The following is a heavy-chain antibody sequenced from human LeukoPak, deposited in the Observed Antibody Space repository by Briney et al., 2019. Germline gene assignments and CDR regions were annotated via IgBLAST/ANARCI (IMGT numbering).Heavy chain of an antibody. CDR3: ARLPHLRHYYYGMDV. J-gene: IGHJ6*02. Sequence: GESLKISCKGSGYRFTSYWIGWVRQMPGKGLEWMRIIYPGDSDTRYSPSFQGQVPISADKSISTAYLQWSSLKASDTAMYYCARLPHLRHYYYGMDVWGQGTTVTVSS. CDR2: IYPGDSDT. CDR1: GYRFTSYW. V-gene: IGHV5-51*01.